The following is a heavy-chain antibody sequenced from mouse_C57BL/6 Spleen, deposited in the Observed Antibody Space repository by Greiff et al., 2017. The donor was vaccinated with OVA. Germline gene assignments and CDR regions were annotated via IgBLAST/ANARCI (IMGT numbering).Heavy chain of an antibody. CDR1: GYTFTSYW. CDR2: IHPNSGST. J-gene: IGHJ2*01. D-gene: IGHD1-1*01. CDR3: ARSAVVALYYFDC. V-gene: IGHV1-64*01. Sequence: QVQLQQPGAELVKPGASVKLSCKASGYTFTSYWMHWVKQRPGQGLEWIGMIHPNSGSTNYNEKFKSKATLTVDKSSSTAYMQLSSLTSEDSAVYYGARSAVVALYYFDCWGQGTTLTVSS.